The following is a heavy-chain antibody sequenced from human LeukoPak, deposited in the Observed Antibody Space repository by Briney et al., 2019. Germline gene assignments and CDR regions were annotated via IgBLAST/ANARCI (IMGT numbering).Heavy chain of an antibody. Sequence: PGGSLRLSCAASGFIFSRHWMHWVRQAPGEGLECVARVKKDDTYRDYADSVKGRFTSSRDNAKNPLYLQMNSLRVEDTARYYCVRDDDVYGFDYWGQGTVVTVSS. CDR2: VKKDDTYR. CDR1: GFIFSRHW. D-gene: IGHD3-16*01. CDR3: VRDDDVYGFDY. V-gene: IGHV3-74*01. J-gene: IGHJ4*02.